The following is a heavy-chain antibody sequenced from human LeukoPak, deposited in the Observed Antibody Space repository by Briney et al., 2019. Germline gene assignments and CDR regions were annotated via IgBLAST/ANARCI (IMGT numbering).Heavy chain of an antibody. D-gene: IGHD1-26*01. V-gene: IGHV3-30*02. CDR2: IRYDGSNK. J-gene: IGHJ4*02. CDR3: AKDRSIGTYYTFDH. CDR1: GFTFSSYG. Sequence: GGSLRLSCAASGFTFSSYGMHWVRQALGKGLEWVAFIRYDGSNKYYADSVKGRFTISRDNSKNTPYLQMSSLTAADTAVYYCAKDRSIGTYYTFDHWGQGTLVTVSS.